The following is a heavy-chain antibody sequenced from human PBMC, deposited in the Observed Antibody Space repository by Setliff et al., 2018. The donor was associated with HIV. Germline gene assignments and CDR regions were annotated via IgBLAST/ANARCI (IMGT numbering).Heavy chain of an antibody. Sequence: SVKVSCKASGGSFSSFTISWVRQAPGQGLEWMGGIIPALGTANYAQKFQGRVTMTADESTSTVYMELSSLRSEDTAIYYCAKDAGYSGTAWGTWGQGTLVTVS. CDR1: GGSFSSFT. J-gene: IGHJ5*02. CDR2: IIPALGTA. V-gene: IGHV1-69*13. D-gene: IGHD5-12*01. CDR3: AKDAGYSGTAWGT.